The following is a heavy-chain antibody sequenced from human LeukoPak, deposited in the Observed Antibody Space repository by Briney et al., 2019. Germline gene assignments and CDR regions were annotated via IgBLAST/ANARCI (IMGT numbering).Heavy chain of an antibody. J-gene: IGHJ6*02. CDR1: GDSVSSNSAA. V-gene: IGHV6-1*01. D-gene: IGHD6-19*01. Sequence: PSQTHSLTCAISGDSVSSNSAAWNWIRQSPSRGLEWLGRTYYRSKWYNDYAVSVKSRITINPDTSKNQFSLQLNSVTPEDTAVYYCARDGGSSGWYAYYYYGMDVWGQGTTVTVSS. CDR3: ARDGGSSGWYAYYYYGMDV. CDR2: TYYRSKWYN.